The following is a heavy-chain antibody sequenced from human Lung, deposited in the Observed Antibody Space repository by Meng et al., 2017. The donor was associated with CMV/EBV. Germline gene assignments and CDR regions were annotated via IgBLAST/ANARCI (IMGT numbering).Heavy chain of an antibody. CDR1: GFTFSNFG. Sequence: SXKISXAASGFTFSNFGMHWVRQAPGRGLEWVALLWYDGSNTNYADSVKGRFTTSRDNSKNTVYLQMNSLRVEDTAVYYCAKDMRDFGELLEYWGQGTLVTVSS. CDR2: LWYDGSNT. D-gene: IGHD1-7*01. J-gene: IGHJ4*02. CDR3: AKDMRDFGELLEY. V-gene: IGHV3-33*06.